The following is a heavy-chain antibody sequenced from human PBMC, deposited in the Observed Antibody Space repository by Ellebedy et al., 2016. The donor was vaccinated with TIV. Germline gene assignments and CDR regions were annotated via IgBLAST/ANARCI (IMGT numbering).Heavy chain of an antibody. J-gene: IGHJ6*03. CDR3: ARDPHGGYLDV. D-gene: IGHD5-24*01. CDR2: MSHDESHV. CDR1: GFTFSSHV. Sequence: GESLKISXVASGFTFSSHVMHWVRQAPGKGLEWVAVMSHDESHVYYSDSVKGRFTISRDNAKNMLYLEMSSLGAEDTAVYYCARDPHGGYLDVWGKGTTVTVSS. V-gene: IGHV3-30-3*01.